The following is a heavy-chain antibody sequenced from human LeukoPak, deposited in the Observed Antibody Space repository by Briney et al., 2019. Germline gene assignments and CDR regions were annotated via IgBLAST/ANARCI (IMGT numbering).Heavy chain of an antibody. CDR1: GFTFSSYA. CDR2: ISGSGGST. V-gene: IGHV3-23*01. D-gene: IGHD3-22*01. Sequence: PGGSLRLSCAASGFTFSSYAMSWVRQAPGKGLEWVSAISGSGGSTYYADSVKGRFTISRDNSKNTLYLQMNSLRAEDTAIHYCAKDDYDSSGYYYDDGLPPFDYWGQGTLVTVSS. J-gene: IGHJ4*02. CDR3: AKDDYDSSGYYYDDGLPPFDY.